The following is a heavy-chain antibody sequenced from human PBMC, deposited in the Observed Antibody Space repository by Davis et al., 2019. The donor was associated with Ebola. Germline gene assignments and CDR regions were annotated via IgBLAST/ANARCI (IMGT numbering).Heavy chain of an antibody. CDR2: IYAGDSDS. CDR3: ARLYWTRAAAAVAY. Sequence: GESLKISCKGSGYGFADYWIAWVRQTPGKGLEWMGIIYAGDSDSRYSPSFQGQVTISADKSISTAYLQWSSLKASDTAMYYCARLYWTRAAAAVAYWGQGTLVTVSS. V-gene: IGHV5-51*01. J-gene: IGHJ4*02. D-gene: IGHD2-8*02. CDR1: GYGFADYW.